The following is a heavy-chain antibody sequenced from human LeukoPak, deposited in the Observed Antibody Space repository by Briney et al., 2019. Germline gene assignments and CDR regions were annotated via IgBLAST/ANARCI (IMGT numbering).Heavy chain of an antibody. CDR3: ARFQECQVRLQRFHY. J-gene: IGHJ4*02. CDR1: GGSFSVYS. CDR2: INHSGST. Sequence: SETLSLTCAVYGGSFSVYSWNWIRQPPGKGLEWIGEINHSGSTNYNPSLKRRVTISVDTSKNQFSLKLSSVTGADTGVYYCARFQECQVRLQRFHYWGEGTLVTVSS. V-gene: IGHV4-34*01. D-gene: IGHD3-3*01.